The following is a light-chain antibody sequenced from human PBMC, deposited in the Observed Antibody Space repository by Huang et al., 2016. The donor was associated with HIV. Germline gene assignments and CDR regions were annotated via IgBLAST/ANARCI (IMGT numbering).Light chain of an antibody. CDR1: LSVRTN. CDR3: QQYDNWPLT. V-gene: IGKV3-15*01. Sequence: ERVMTQSPATVSLSPGERATLSCRACLSVRTNLAWYQQRPCQAPRLLIYGASTRATGIPARLSGGGSGAEFTLTISSLQSEDFAVYYCQQYDNWPLTFGGGTKVQIK. J-gene: IGKJ4*01. CDR2: GAS.